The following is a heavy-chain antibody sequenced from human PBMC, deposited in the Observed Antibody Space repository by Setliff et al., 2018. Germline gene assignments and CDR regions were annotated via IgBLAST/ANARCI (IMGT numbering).Heavy chain of an antibody. CDR2: ISSSSSYI. J-gene: IGHJ4*02. D-gene: IGHD4-17*01. CDR3: ARVNDYGDFYFDY. CDR1: GFTFINYS. V-gene: IGHV3-21*01. Sequence: GGSLRLSCAASGFTFINYSMNWVRQAPGKGLEWVSSISSSSSYIYYADSMKGRFTISRDNAKNSLYLQMNSLRAEDTAVYYCARVNDYGDFYFDYWGQGTLVTVSS.